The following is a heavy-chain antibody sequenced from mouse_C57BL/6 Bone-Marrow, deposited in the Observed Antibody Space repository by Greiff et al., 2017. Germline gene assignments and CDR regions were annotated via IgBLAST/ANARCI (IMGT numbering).Heavy chain of an antibody. D-gene: IGHD1-1*01. J-gene: IGHJ3*01. CDR2: IDPGNGDT. CDR3: APSTTPFAY. CDR1: GFNIKDDY. Sequence: EVQLQQSGAELVRPGASVKLSCTASGFNIKDDYMHWVKQRPEQGLEWIGWIDPGNGDTEYTSKFQGKATITADTSSNTAYLQLSSLTSEDTAVYYCAPSTTPFAYWGQGTLVTVSA. V-gene: IGHV14-4*01.